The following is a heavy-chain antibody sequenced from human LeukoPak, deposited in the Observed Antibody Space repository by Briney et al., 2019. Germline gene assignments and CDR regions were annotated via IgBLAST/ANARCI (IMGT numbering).Heavy chain of an antibody. D-gene: IGHD2-15*01. CDR3: ARGGPYCSGGSCYGYYFDY. Sequence: SETLSLTCAVYGGSFSGYYWSWIRQPPGKGLVWIGEINHSGSTNYNPSLKSRVTISVDTSKNQFSLKLSSVTAADTAVYYCARGGPYCSGGSCYGYYFDYWGQGTLVTVSS. CDR2: INHSGST. V-gene: IGHV4-34*01. CDR1: GGSFSGYY. J-gene: IGHJ4*02.